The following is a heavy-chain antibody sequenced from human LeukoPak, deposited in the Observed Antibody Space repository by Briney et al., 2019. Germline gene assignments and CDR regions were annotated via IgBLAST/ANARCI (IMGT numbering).Heavy chain of an antibody. CDR2: ISSSGSTI. CDR3: ARDPALLWFGELLHYYYGMDV. Sequence: PGGSLRLSCAASGFTFSSYEMNWVRQAPGKGLEWVSYISSSGSTIYYADSVKGRFTISRDNAKNSLYLQMNSLRAEDTAVYYCARDPALLWFGELLHYYYGMDVWGKGTTVTVSP. CDR1: GFTFSSYE. D-gene: IGHD3-10*01. V-gene: IGHV3-48*03. J-gene: IGHJ6*04.